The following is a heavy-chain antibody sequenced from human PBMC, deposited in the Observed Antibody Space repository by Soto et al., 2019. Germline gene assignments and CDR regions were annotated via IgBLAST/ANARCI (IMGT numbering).Heavy chain of an antibody. Sequence: QVQLVQSGAEVKKPGASVKVSCKASGYTFTSYYMHWVRQAPGQGLEWMGIINPSGGSTSYAQKFQGRVTMTRDTSTSTVYKELSSLRSEDTAVYYCARERGGSGSYYNDAFDIWGQGTMVTVSS. CDR1: GYTFTSYY. J-gene: IGHJ3*02. CDR2: INPSGGST. D-gene: IGHD3-10*01. CDR3: ARERGGSGSYYNDAFDI. V-gene: IGHV1-46*03.